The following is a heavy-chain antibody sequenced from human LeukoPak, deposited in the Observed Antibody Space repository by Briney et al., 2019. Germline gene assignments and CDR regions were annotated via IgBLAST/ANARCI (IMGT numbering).Heavy chain of an antibody. V-gene: IGHV1-24*01. J-gene: IGHJ6*03. CDR2: FDPEDGET. CDR1: GYTLTELS. Sequence: ASVKVSCKVSGYTLTELSMHWVRQAPGKGLEWMGGFDPEDGETIYAQKFQGRVTMTEDTSTDTAYMELSSLRSEDSAVYYCATLPGIAVAGVRPGDYYYYMDVWGKGTTVTVSS. D-gene: IGHD6-19*01. CDR3: ATLPGIAVAGVRPGDYYYYMDV.